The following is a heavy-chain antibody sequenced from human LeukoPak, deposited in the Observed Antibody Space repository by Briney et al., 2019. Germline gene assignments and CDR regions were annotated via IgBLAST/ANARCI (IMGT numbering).Heavy chain of an antibody. CDR3: ARGLRYCIDGVCQNWFDP. CDR1: GFTFSSYW. CDR2: INSDGSST. Sequence: GGSLRLSCAASGFTFSSYWIHWVRQAPGKGVVWVSRINSDGSSTSYADSVNGRFTISRDNAKNTLYLQLNSLRAEDTAVYYCARGLRYCIDGVCQNWFDPWGQGTLVTVSS. J-gene: IGHJ5*02. V-gene: IGHV3-74*01. D-gene: IGHD2-8*01.